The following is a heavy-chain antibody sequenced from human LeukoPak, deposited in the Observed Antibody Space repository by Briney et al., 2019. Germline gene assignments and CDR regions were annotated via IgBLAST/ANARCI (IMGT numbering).Heavy chain of an antibody. D-gene: IGHD4-11*01. Sequence: ETLSLTCAVSGGSISSYYWSWVRQAPGKGLEWVSVISGSGGSTYYRDSVKGRFTISRDNSKNTLYLQMNSLTAGDTAVYYCAKDGTTTVTFDYWGQGTLVTVSS. CDR2: ISGSGGST. CDR1: GGSISSYY. CDR3: AKDGTTTVTFDY. V-gene: IGHV3-23*01. J-gene: IGHJ4*02.